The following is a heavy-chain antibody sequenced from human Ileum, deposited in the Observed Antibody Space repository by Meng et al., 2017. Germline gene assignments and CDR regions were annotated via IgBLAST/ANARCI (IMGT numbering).Heavy chain of an antibody. CDR3: ARGGPWFDP. J-gene: IGHJ5*02. Sequence: QGHLQQWGAGRLKPSETLSLTCAVLGGSFSGYYWSWIRQPPGKGLEWIGEINHSGSTNYNPSLKSRVTISVDTSKNQFSLKLSSVTAADTAVYYCARGGPWFDPWGQGTLVTVSS. CDR2: INHSGST. V-gene: IGHV4-34*01. CDR1: GGSFSGYY.